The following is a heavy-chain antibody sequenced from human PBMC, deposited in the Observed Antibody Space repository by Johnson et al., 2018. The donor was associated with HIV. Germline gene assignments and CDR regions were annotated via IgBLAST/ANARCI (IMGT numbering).Heavy chain of an antibody. CDR2: IRNDGINK. J-gene: IGHJ3*02. Sequence: VQLVESGGGVVQPGGSLRLSCAASAFTFSSYGMHWVRQAPGKGLEWVAFIRNDGINKYYADSVKGRFTISRDNSKNTLYLQMNSLRAEDTAVYYCARDPGWLHAFDIWGQGTMVTVSS. CDR3: ARDPGWLHAFDI. D-gene: IGHD5-12*01. V-gene: IGHV3-30*02. CDR1: AFTFSSYG.